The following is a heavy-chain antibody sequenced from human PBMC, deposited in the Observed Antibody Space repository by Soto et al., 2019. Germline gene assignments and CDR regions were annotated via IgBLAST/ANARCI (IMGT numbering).Heavy chain of an antibody. J-gene: IGHJ6*02. CDR1: GFTFTSYA. Sequence: PGGSLRLSCAASGFTFTSYAMHWVRQAPGKGLEWVAVISYDGSNKNYADSVKGRFTISRDNSKNTLYLQMNSLRAEDTAVYYCASLGIFAVPGAPLLYGMDVWGQGTTVTVSS. CDR3: ASLGIFAVPGAPLLYGMDV. V-gene: IGHV3-30-3*01. D-gene: IGHD3-9*01. CDR2: ISYDGSNK.